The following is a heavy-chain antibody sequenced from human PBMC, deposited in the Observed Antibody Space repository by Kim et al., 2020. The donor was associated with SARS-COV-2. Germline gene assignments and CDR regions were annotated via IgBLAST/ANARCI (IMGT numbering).Heavy chain of an antibody. V-gene: IGHV5-51*01. J-gene: IGHJ3*02. Sequence: YSPSFQGQVTISADKSIRTAYLQWSSLKASDTAMYYCARLVAVAGGAFDIWGQGTMVTVSS. D-gene: IGHD6-19*01. CDR3: ARLVAVAGGAFDI.